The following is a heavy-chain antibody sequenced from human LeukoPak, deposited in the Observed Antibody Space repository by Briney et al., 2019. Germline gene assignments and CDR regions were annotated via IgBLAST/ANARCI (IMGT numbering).Heavy chain of an antibody. D-gene: IGHD6-13*01. CDR2: INPNSGYT. CDR3: ARDDASNWSSDFDY. Sequence: ASVKVSCKASGYTFTGYYMHWLRQAPGQGLEWMGWINPNSGYTVYAQKFQGRVTMTRDTSISTAYLDLIRLTSDDTAVYYCARDDASNWSSDFDYWGQGTLVSVSS. CDR1: GYTFTGYY. V-gene: IGHV1-2*02. J-gene: IGHJ4*02.